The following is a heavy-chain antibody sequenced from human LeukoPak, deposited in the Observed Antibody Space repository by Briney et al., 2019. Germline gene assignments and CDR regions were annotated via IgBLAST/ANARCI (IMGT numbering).Heavy chain of an antibody. CDR3: ARDLAVGATPRFFDY. J-gene: IGHJ4*02. CDR1: GFTFSSYS. CDR2: VSSSSSTI. Sequence: PGGSLRLSCAASGFTFSSYSMNWVRQAPGKGLEWVSYVSSSSSTICYADSVKGRFTISRDNAKNSLYLQMNSLRDEDTAVYYCARDLAVGATPRFFDYWGQGTLVTVSS. D-gene: IGHD1-26*01. V-gene: IGHV3-48*02.